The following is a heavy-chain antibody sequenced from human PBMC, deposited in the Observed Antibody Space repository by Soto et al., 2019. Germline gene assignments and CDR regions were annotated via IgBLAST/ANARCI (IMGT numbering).Heavy chain of an antibody. Sequence: PGGSLRLSCAASGFTFNTAWMSWVRQAPGKGLEWVGRIKSKTDGRTTDFAAPVKGRFTLSRDDSKNTVYLQMNSLKIEDTAVYYCTTGLAAAGTNYWGQGTLVTISS. D-gene: IGHD6-13*01. CDR2: IKSKTDGRTT. CDR3: TTGLAAAGTNY. V-gene: IGHV3-15*01. CDR1: GFTFNTAW. J-gene: IGHJ4*02.